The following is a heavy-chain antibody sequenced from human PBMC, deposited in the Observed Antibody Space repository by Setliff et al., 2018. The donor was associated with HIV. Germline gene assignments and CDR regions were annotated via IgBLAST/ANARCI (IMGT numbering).Heavy chain of an antibody. J-gene: IGHJ4*02. CDR3: ARGSYRGSGFFVRYFDF. V-gene: IGHV4-39*07. D-gene: IGHD3-3*01. Sequence: PFGTLSLTCNVSGFSFRNSFYNWGWIRQPPGKGLEWIGTIYYSGTTYYNPSLKSRVTISVDKSKNQFSLKLSSVTAADTAVYYCARGSYRGSGFFVRYFDFWGQGSLVTVSS. CDR2: IYYSGTT. CDR1: GFSFRNSFYN.